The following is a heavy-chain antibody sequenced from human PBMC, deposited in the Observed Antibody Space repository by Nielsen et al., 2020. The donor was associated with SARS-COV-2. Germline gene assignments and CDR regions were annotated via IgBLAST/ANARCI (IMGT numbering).Heavy chain of an antibody. CDR2: IYYSGST. V-gene: IGHV4-59*12. Sequence: SETLSLTCTVSGGSISSYYWSWIRQPPEKGLEWIGNIYYSGSTNYNPSLKSRVTISVDTSKNQYSLKVTSVTAADTAVYYCARWDGDNWFDPWGQGTLVTVSS. CDR3: ARWDGDNWFDP. J-gene: IGHJ5*02. D-gene: IGHD5-24*01. CDR1: GGSISSYY.